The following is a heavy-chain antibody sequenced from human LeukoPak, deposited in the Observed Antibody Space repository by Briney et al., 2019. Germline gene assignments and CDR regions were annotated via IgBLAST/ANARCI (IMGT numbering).Heavy chain of an antibody. CDR1: GFTFSSYA. J-gene: IGHJ4*02. V-gene: IGHV3-13*01. CDR3: ARALTYGPGLYYFDY. Sequence: GGSLRLPCAASGFTFSSYAMHWVRQATGKGLEWVSAIGTAGDTYYPGSVKGRFTISRENAKNSLYLQMNSLRAGDTAVYYCARALTYGPGLYYFDYWGQGTLVTVSS. D-gene: IGHD3-10*01. CDR2: IGTAGDT.